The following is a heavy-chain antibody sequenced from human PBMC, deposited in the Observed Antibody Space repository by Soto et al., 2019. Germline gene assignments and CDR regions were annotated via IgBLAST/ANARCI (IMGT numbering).Heavy chain of an antibody. J-gene: IGHJ3*02. Sequence: SVKVSCKASGGTFSSYAISWVRQAPGQGLEWMGGIIPIFGTANYAQKFQGRVTITADESTSTAYMELSSLRSEDTAVYYCAREYYYDSCGYHGAAFSIWGQGTMDTVSS. CDR2: IIPIFGTA. D-gene: IGHD3-22*01. CDR1: GGTFSSYA. V-gene: IGHV1-69*13. CDR3: AREYYYDSCGYHGAAFSI.